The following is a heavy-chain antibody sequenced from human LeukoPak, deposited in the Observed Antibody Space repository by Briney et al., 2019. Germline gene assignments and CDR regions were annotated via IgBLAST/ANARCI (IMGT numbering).Heavy chain of an antibody. J-gene: IGHJ5*02. V-gene: IGHV3-53*01. CDR2: IYSGGST. D-gene: IGHD3-10*01. CDR1: GFTVSSNY. Sequence: PGGSLRLSCAASGFTVSSNYMSWVRQAPGKGLEWVSVIYSGGSTSYADSVKGRFTISRDHSKSTLYLQMNNLRAEDTAVYYCARGGTTMVRGAWGQGALVTVSS. CDR3: ARGGTTMVRGA.